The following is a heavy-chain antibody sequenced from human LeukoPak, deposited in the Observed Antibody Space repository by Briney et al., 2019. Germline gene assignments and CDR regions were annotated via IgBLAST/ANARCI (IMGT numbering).Heavy chain of an antibody. CDR2: ISSSGSTI. D-gene: IGHD4-17*01. J-gene: IGHJ4*02. CDR1: GFTFSDYY. V-gene: IGHV3-11*01. Sequence: GGSLRLSCAASGFTFSDYYMSWIRQAPGKGLEWVSYISSSGSTIYYADSVKGRFTISRDNAKNSLYLQMNSLRAEDTAVYYCASSPDYGDYLFDYWGQGTLVTVSS. CDR3: ASSPDYGDYLFDY.